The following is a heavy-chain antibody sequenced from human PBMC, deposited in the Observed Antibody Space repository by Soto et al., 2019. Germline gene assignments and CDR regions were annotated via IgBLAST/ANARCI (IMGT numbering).Heavy chain of an antibody. CDR1: GFTFSSYW. CDR2: INSDGGST. D-gene: IGHD3-16*01. CDR3: AVSFGSPSYNGMDV. V-gene: IGHV3-74*01. J-gene: IGHJ6*02. Sequence: PGGSLRLSCAASGFTFSSYWMHWVRQAPGKGLVWVSRINSDGGSTCYADSVKGRFTISRDNAKNTLYLQMNSLRAEDTAVYYCAVSFGSPSYNGMDVWGQGTTVTVSS.